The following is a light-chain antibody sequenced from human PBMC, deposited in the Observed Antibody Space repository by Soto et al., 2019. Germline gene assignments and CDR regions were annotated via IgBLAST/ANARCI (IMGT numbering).Light chain of an antibody. CDR2: GAS. Sequence: EILLTQSPCTLALSPGERATLSCRASQSVSNNYLAWYQQKPGHAPRLLIYGASNRATGIPDMLSGSGSGTDFTLTISRLEPEDFAVYYCQQYGSSGTFGQGTKVDIK. V-gene: IGKV3-20*01. J-gene: IGKJ1*01. CDR3: QQYGSSGT. CDR1: QSVSNNY.